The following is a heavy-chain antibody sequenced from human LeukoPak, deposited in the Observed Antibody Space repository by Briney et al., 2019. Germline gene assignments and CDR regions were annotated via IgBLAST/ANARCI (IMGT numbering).Heavy chain of an antibody. D-gene: IGHD6-19*01. V-gene: IGHV3-74*01. J-gene: IGHJ4*02. CDR2: INTDGTVT. Sequence: GGSLTLSCAPSGFTFSKYWMLWVRQAPGKGRESVSRINTDGTVTTYADSVKGRFTVSRDNADNTMFLQMNSVRDEDTAVYYCATKQWLAPPPDSWGQGAPVTVSS. CDR3: ATKQWLAPPPDS. CDR1: GFTFSKYW.